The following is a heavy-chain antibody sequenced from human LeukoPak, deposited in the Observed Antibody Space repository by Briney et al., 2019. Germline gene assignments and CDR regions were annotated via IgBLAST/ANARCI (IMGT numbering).Heavy chain of an antibody. D-gene: IGHD6-13*01. J-gene: IGHJ6*03. CDR3: ARHRSSWSHYYYYMDV. Sequence: SETLSLTCTVSGGSISSSSYYWGWIRQPPGKGLEWIGSIYYSGSTYYNPSLKSRVTISVDTSKNQFSLKLSSVTAADTAVYYCARHRSSWSHYYYYMDVWGKGTTVTVSS. CDR1: GGSISSSSYY. CDR2: IYYSGST. V-gene: IGHV4-39*01.